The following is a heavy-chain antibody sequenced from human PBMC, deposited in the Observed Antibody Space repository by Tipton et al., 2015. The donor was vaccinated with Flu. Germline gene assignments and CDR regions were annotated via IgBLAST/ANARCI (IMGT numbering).Heavy chain of an antibody. J-gene: IGHJ6*03. D-gene: IGHD5-12*01. Sequence: TLSLTCTVSGGSISSYYWSWIRQPPGKGPEWIGRIYGTGSTNYNPSLKSRVTMSVDTSKNQVSLKLTSVTAADTAVYYCAKIGYARMDVWGKGTTVTVSS. CDR2: IYGTGST. V-gene: IGHV4-4*07. CDR3: AKIGYARMDV. CDR1: GGSISSYY.